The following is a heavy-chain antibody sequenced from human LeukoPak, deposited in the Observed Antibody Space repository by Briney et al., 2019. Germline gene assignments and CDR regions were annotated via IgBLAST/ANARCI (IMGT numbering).Heavy chain of an antibody. CDR3: ARMAAIGAMDV. CDR1: GGSMSSYY. D-gene: IGHD2/OR15-2a*01. CDR2: IYYSGNT. V-gene: IGHV4-59*08. J-gene: IGHJ6*02. Sequence: SETLSLTCTVSGGSMSSYYWSWIRQPPGKGLEWIGYIYYSGNTNYNPSLKSRVTISIDTSKNQFSLKLTSVTAAATAVYYCARMAAIGAMDVWGQGTAVTVSS.